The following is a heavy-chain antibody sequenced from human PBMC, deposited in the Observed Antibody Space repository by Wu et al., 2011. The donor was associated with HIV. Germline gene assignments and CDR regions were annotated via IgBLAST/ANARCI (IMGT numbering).Heavy chain of an antibody. D-gene: IGHD2-15*01. CDR3: ASVRCHVDHCYFPLLGTAFDI. CDR1: GRGFPTSI. J-gene: IGHJ3*02. CDR2: INGYNGNS. Sequence: SCKASGRGFPTSIVTWVRQAPGQGLEWLGWINGYNGNSRYRQNFQDRVSMSTDSATTTAYMELRSLKSDDTAVYYCASVRCHVDHCYFPLLGTAFDIWGQGTMVTVSS. V-gene: IGHV1-18*01.